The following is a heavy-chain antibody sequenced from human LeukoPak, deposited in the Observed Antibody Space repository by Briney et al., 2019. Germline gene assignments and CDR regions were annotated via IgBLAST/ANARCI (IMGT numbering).Heavy chain of an antibody. J-gene: IGHJ3*02. CDR2: IRYDGSNK. Sequence: GGSLRLSCAASGFTFSNAWMSWVRQAPGKGLEWVAFIRYDGSNKYYADSVKGRFTISRDNSKNTLYLQMNSLRAEDTAVYYCAKDSRITIFGVVTHHDAFDIWGQGTMVTVSS. V-gene: IGHV3-30*02. CDR3: AKDSRITIFGVVTHHDAFDI. CDR1: GFTFSNAW. D-gene: IGHD3-3*01.